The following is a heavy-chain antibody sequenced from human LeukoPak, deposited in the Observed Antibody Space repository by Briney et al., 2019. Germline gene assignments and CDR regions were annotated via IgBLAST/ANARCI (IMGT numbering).Heavy chain of an antibody. CDR1: GFTFRNYA. V-gene: IGHV3-23*01. CDR3: ARENLAAAADY. CDR2: VVGSGGST. Sequence: TRGSLRLSCAASGFTFRNYAMSWVRQAPGKGLEWVSAVVGSGGSTYYADSVRGRFTISRDNAKNTLYLQMNSLRLEDTAVYYCARENLAAAADYWGQGTVVTVSS. J-gene: IGHJ4*02. D-gene: IGHD6-25*01.